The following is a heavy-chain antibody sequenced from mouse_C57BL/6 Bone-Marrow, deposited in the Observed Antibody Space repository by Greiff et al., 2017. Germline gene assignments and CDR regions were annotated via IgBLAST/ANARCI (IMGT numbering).Heavy chain of an antibody. CDR2: ISSGGDYI. V-gene: IGHV5-9-1*02. CDR1: GFTFSSYA. D-gene: IGHD3-2*02. Sequence: EVMLVESGEGLVKPGGSLKLSCAASGFTFSSYAMSWVRQTPEKRLEWVAYISSGGDYIYYAATVKGRFTISRDNARNTLYLQMSSLKSEDTAMYYCTRVGGSYAMDYWGQGTSVTVSS. CDR3: TRVGGSYAMDY. J-gene: IGHJ4*01.